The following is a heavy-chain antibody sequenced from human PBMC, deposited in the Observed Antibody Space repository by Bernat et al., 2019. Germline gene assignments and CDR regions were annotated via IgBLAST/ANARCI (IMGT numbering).Heavy chain of an antibody. D-gene: IGHD2-15*01. J-gene: IGHJ5*02. V-gene: IGHV1-2*04. CDR2: INPNSGGT. CDR1: GYTFTGYY. Sequence: QVQLVQSGAEVKKPGASVKVSCKASGYTFTGYYMHWVRQAPGQGLEWMGWINPNSGGTNYAQKFPGWVTMTRDTSISTAYMELSRLRSDDTAVYYCAREQGYCSGGSCYWFDPWGQGTLVTVSS. CDR3: AREQGYCSGGSCYWFDP.